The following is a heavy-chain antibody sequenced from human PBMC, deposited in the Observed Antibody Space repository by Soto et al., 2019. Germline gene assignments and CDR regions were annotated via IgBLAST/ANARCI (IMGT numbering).Heavy chain of an antibody. CDR3: ARDADSTFQH. Sequence: GESLKISCAASGFTFSSYAMHWVRQAPGKGLEWVAVISYDGSNKYYADSVKGRFTISRDNSKNTLYLQMNSLRAEDTAVYYCARDADSTFQHWGQGTLVTVSS. J-gene: IGHJ1*01. V-gene: IGHV3-30-3*01. CDR1: GFTFSSYA. CDR2: ISYDGSNK. D-gene: IGHD3-22*01.